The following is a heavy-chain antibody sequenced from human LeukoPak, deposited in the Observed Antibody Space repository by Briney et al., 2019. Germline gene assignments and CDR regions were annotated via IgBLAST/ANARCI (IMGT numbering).Heavy chain of an antibody. J-gene: IGHJ6*02. CDR1: GYTFTSYD. Sequence: ASVKVSCKASGYTFTSYDINWVRRATGQGLEWMGWMNPNSGNTGYAQKFQGRVTMTRNTSISTAYMELRSLRSDDTAVYYCASQGTGYCSSTSCQTTGYYYYGMDVWGQGTTVTVSS. CDR2: MNPNSGNT. V-gene: IGHV1-8*01. CDR3: ASQGTGYCSSTSCQTTGYYYYGMDV. D-gene: IGHD2-2*01.